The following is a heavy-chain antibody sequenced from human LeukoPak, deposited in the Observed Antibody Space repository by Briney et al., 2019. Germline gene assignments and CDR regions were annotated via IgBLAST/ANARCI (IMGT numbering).Heavy chain of an antibody. CDR2: ASYDGGNK. J-gene: IGHJ4*02. CDR1: GFALSMYT. V-gene: IGHV3-30-3*01. Sequence: GGSLRLSCAASGFALSMYTLHWVRQAPGKGLECVAIASYDGGNKYYADSVKGRFTISRDNSKNTLYLQMNSLRAEDTAVYYCARDGGPGRLKQQLVEEPDYWGQGTLVTVSS. D-gene: IGHD6-13*01. CDR3: ARDGGPGRLKQQLVEEPDY.